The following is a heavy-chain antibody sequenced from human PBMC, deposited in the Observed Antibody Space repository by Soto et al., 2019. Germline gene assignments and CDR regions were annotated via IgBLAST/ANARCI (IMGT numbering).Heavy chain of an antibody. CDR3: ARSSRGFGVVIEDYYYGMEV. D-gene: IGHD3-3*01. J-gene: IGHJ6*04. V-gene: IGHV1-69*13. Sequence: SVKFSCKASGGTFSSYAISWVRQAPGQGLEWMGGIIPIFGTANYAQKFQGRVTITADESTSTAYMELSSLRSEDTAVYYCARSSRGFGVVIEDYYYGMEVWGKGTKVTVSS. CDR1: GGTFSSYA. CDR2: IIPIFGTA.